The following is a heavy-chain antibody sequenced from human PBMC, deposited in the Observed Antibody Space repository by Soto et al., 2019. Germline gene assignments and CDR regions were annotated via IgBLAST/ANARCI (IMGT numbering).Heavy chain of an antibody. Sequence: EVQLVESGGGLVQPGGSLRLSCAASGFTFSSYWMHWVRQAPGKGLVWVSRIKSDGSMTNYADSVRGRFTISRDNAKNTLYLQMNSLRAEDTAVYYCGGLPCSYGTCPDYWGQRTLVTLSS. V-gene: IGHV3-74*01. J-gene: IGHJ4*02. CDR2: IKSDGSMT. D-gene: IGHD2-15*01. CDR1: GFTFSSYW. CDR3: GGLPCSYGTCPDY.